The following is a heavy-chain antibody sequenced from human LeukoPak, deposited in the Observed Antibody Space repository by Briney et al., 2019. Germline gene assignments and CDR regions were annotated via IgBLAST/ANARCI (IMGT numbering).Heavy chain of an antibody. V-gene: IGHV4-4*07. CDR1: GGSISSYY. J-gene: IGHJ5*02. CDR2: IYTSGST. D-gene: IGHD6-19*01. CDR3: ARWSVGSSGWYSWFDP. Sequence: SETLSLTCTVSGGSISSYYWSWIRQPAGKGLEWIGRIYTSGSTNYNPSLKSRVTMSVGTSKNQFSLKLSSVTAADPAVYYCARWSVGSSGWYSWFDPWGQGTLVTVSS.